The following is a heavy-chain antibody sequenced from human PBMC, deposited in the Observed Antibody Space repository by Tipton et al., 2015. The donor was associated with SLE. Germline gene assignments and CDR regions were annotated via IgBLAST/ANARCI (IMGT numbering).Heavy chain of an antibody. CDR3: ARGGMDCSSTSCSDAFDI. Sequence: PGLVKPSQTLSLTCAISGDSVSSNSAAWNWIRQSPSRGLEWLGRTYYRSKWYNDYAVSVKSRITINPDTSKNQFSLQLNSVTPEDTAVYYCARGGMDCSSTSCSDAFDIRGQGTMVTVSS. CDR1: GDSVSSNSAA. J-gene: IGHJ3*02. V-gene: IGHV6-1*01. CDR2: TYYRSKWYN. D-gene: IGHD2-2*01.